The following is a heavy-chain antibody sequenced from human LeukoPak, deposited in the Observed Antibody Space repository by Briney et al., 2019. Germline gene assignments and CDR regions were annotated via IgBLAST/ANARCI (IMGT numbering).Heavy chain of an antibody. CDR1: GGSISTSNYY. V-gene: IGHV4-39*07. CDR2: IFYSGST. CDR3: ANFLLWFGGTY. J-gene: IGHJ4*02. D-gene: IGHD3-10*01. Sequence: SETLSLTCTVSGGSISTSNYYWGWIRQPPGKGLEWIGNIFYSGSTYYSPSLRSRVTISLDTSRNQFSLKLNSVTAADTAVYYCANFLLWFGGTYWGQGTLVTVSS.